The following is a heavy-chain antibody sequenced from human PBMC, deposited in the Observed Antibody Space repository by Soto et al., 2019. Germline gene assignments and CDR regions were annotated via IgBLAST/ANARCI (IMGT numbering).Heavy chain of an antibody. CDR3: ARLRIATNNYKWFDP. Sequence: PSETLSLTCSVSGAALNSGNYYRSWIRQVPGKGLEWIGHIYVTGAVDYNPSLRDRITISQDTSERQFSLNLRLVTAADTAVYYCARLRIATNNYKWFDPWGQGTLVTGS. J-gene: IGHJ5*02. CDR2: IYVTGAV. D-gene: IGHD2-21*01. CDR1: GAALNSGNYY. V-gene: IGHV4-31*03.